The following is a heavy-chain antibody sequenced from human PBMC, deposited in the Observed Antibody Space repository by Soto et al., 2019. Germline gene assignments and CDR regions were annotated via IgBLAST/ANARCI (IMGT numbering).Heavy chain of an antibody. CDR3: VKDESINWYSGHFRH. CDR2: INWNSGCI. Sequence: GGSLRLSCAASGFTFDDYAMHWVRQVPGKGLEWVSCINWNSGCIVYGDSVKGRFAISRDNAKNSLHLQINSLSAEDTAFYYCVKDESINWYSGHFRHWGQGTLVTVSS. J-gene: IGHJ1*01. D-gene: IGHD6-13*01. V-gene: IGHV3-9*01. CDR1: GFTFDDYA.